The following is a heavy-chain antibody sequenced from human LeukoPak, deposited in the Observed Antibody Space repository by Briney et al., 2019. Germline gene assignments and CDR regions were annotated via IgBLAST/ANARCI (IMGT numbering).Heavy chain of an antibody. J-gene: IGHJ6*02. CDR3: AKEHLENYGQYYYYYGMDV. D-gene: IGHD3-10*01. Sequence: GGPLRLSCAASGFTFSSYGMHWVRQAPGKGLEWVAVIWYDGSNTYSADSVRGRFTISRDNSKNTLYLQMNSLRAEDTAVYYCAKEHLENYGQYYYYYGMDVWGQGTTVTVSS. CDR1: GFTFSSYG. CDR2: IWYDGSNT. V-gene: IGHV3-33*06.